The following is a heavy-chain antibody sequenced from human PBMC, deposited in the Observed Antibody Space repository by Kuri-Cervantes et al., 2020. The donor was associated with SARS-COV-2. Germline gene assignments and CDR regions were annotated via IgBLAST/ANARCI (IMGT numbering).Heavy chain of an antibody. J-gene: IGHJ4*02. D-gene: IGHD7-27*01. V-gene: IGHV3-21*01. Sequence: GGSLRLSCAASGFTFRSYSMIWVRQAPGKGLEWVSSISSGSDYIYYADSMKGRFTISRDNAKSSLFLQLTSLRAEDTAVYYCARDLRLGKSLDYWGQGTLVTVSS. CDR2: ISSGSDYI. CDR1: GFTFRSYS. CDR3: ARDLRLGKSLDY.